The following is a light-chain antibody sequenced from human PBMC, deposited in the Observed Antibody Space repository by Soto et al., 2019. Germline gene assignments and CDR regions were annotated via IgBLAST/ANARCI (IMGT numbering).Light chain of an antibody. J-gene: IGKJ1*01. V-gene: IGKV1-39*01. CDR3: QQSYSTPRT. CDR1: QTISSW. Sequence: DIHMTQSPSPLSGSVGDRVTITCRASQTISSWLAWYQHKPGKVPKLLIYAASSLQSGVPSRFSGSGSGTDFTLTISSLQPEDFATYYCQQSYSTPRTFGQGTKVDIK. CDR2: AAS.